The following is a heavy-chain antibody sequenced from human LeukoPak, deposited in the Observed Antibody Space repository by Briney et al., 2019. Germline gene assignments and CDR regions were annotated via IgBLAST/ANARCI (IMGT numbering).Heavy chain of an antibody. V-gene: IGHV1-2*02. CDR2: INPKSGDT. D-gene: IGHD3-10*01. CDR1: GYTFTGYY. Sequence: GASVKVSCKASGYTFTGYYMHWVRQAPGKGLEWMAGINPKSGDTNYAEKFKGRVTMTRDTSISTAYMELSRLKSDDTAVYYCARVAPTMVRGAPYGYWGQGTLVTVSS. CDR3: ARVAPTMVRGAPYGY. J-gene: IGHJ4*02.